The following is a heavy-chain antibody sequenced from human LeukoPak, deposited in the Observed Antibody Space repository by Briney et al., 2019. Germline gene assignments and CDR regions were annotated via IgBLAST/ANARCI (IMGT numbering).Heavy chain of an antibody. J-gene: IGHJ3*02. CDR3: ARRRLDSSGWSEVFDI. CDR2: IYYSGST. Sequence: SGTLSLTCTVSGGSISSYYWSWIRQPPGKGLEWIGYIYYSGSTNYNPSLKSRVTISVDTSKNQFSLKLSSVTAADTAVYYCARRRLDSSGWSEVFDIWGQGTMVTVSS. V-gene: IGHV4-59*08. D-gene: IGHD6-19*01. CDR1: GGSISSYY.